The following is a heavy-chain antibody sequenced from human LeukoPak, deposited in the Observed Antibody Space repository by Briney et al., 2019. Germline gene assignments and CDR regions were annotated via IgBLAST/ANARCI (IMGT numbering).Heavy chain of an antibody. D-gene: IGHD3-10*01. CDR3: GLTTRGVIDY. Sequence: PGGSLRLSCAASGFTFSSYAMNWVRQAPGKGLEWVSTITGGRANTYYADSVKGQFTISRDNSNNTVYLQMNSLRAEDTAVYYCGLTTRGVIDYWGQGTLVTVSS. J-gene: IGHJ4*02. CDR1: GFTFSSYA. V-gene: IGHV3-23*01. CDR2: ITGGRANT.